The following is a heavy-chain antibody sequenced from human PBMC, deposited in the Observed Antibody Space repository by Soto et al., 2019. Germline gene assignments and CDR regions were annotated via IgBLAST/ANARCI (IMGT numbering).Heavy chain of an antibody. CDR3: ARTRNLDV. J-gene: IGHJ6*02. V-gene: IGHV4-34*01. CDR2: INHSGST. CDR1: GGSLSGYY. Sequence: QVQLQQWGAGLLKPSETLSLTCAVYGGSLSGYYGNWIRQSPGKGLEWIGEINHSGSTNYNPSLKSRATKSIDTSKNQFSLKLSSVTAADTAVYYCARTRNLDVWGQGTTVIVSS. D-gene: IGHD1-1*01.